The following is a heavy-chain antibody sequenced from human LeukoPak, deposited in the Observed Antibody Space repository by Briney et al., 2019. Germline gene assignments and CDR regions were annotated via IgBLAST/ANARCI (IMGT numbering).Heavy chain of an antibody. J-gene: IGHJ4*02. CDR2: ISSSESTI. CDR3: ARVDWELIDGDFDY. Sequence: GGSLRLSCAASGFTFSRYSMTWVRQAPGKGLEWVSYISSSESTIFYADSVMGRFTISRDNAKNSLCLEMNSLRAEDTAVYYCARVDWELIDGDFDYWGQGTLVAVSS. CDR1: GFTFSRYS. D-gene: IGHD1-26*01. V-gene: IGHV3-48*04.